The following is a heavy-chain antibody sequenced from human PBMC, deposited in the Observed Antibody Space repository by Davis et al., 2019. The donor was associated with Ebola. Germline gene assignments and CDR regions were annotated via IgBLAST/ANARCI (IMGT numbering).Heavy chain of an antibody. V-gene: IGHV3-30*04. J-gene: IGHJ6*02. Sequence: GESLKISCAASGFSFTSHAMHWVHQAPGKGLEWVAVISYDGTNTYDADSVKGRFTISRDNAKKTLYLQMNSLKAEDTAVYYCARDSGDEASLYYYGMDVWGQGTTVTVS. CDR3: ARDSGDEASLYYYGMDV. D-gene: IGHD4-17*01. CDR2: ISYDGTNT. CDR1: GFSFTSHA.